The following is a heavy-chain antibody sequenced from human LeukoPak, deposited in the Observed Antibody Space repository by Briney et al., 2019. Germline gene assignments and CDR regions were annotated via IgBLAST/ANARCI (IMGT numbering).Heavy chain of an antibody. V-gene: IGHV3-74*01. CDR2: INSDGSST. CDR1: GFTFSSYW. Sequence: GGSLRLXCAASGFTFSSYWMHWVRHAPGKGLVWVSRINSDGSSTSYADSVKGRFTISRDNAKNTLYLQMNSLRAEDTAVYYCARDPAYCGGDCLDYWGQGTLVTVSS. D-gene: IGHD2-21*02. CDR3: ARDPAYCGGDCLDY. J-gene: IGHJ4*02.